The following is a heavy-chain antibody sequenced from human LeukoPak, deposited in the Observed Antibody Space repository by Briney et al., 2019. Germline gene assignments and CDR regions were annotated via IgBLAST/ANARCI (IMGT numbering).Heavy chain of an antibody. CDR3: ARAPSSGFGDN. V-gene: IGHV1-18*01. J-gene: IGHJ4*02. CDR1: GYSFTRYG. Sequence: ASVKVSCKASGYSFTRYGFSWVRQAPGQGLEWMGWISAYNVNTNHAQKLQGRVTMITDTSTSTAYMELRSLRSDDTAVYYCARAPSSGFGDNWGQGTLVTVSS. CDR2: ISAYNVNT. D-gene: IGHD6-19*01.